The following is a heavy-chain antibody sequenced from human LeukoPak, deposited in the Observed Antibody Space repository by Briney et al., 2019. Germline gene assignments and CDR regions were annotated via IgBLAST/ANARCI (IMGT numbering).Heavy chain of an antibody. V-gene: IGHV1-18*01. D-gene: IGHD6-19*01. CDR2: ISAYNGNT. J-gene: IGHJ6*02. CDR3: ARSGDYSSGWYLMDYYGMDV. CDR1: GYTFTSYG. Sequence: ASVKVSCKASGYTFTSYGISWVRQAPGQGLEWMGWISAYNGNTNYAQKLQGRVTMTTDTSTSTAYMELRSLRSDDTAVYYCARSGDYSSGWYLMDYYGMDVWGQGTTVTVPS.